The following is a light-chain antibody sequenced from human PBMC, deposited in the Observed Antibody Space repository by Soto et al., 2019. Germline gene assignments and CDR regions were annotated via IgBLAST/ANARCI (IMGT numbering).Light chain of an antibody. J-gene: IGKJ1*01. CDR2: AVS. V-gene: IGKV1-17*01. CDR1: QGISND. CDR3: LQHSNYPPT. Sequence: DIQITQSPSSLSASVGDRVTISCRASQGISNDLGWYQQKPGEAHKHLIYAVSRLQIWVPSRFSRSGSGTEFTLTIRSLQPKDFATYYCLQHSNYPPTVGQGTKVDIK.